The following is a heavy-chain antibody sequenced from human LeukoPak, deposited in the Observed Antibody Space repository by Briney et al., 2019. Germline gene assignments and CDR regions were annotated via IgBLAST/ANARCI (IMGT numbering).Heavy chain of an antibody. CDR2: ISSSGSTI. Sequence: PGGSLRLPCAASGFTFSSYEMNWVRQAPGKGLEWVSYISSSGSTIYYADSVKGRFTISRDNAKNSLYLQMNSLRAEDTAVYYCARDVHIWLRYGMDVWGQGTTVTVSS. CDR1: GFTFSSYE. V-gene: IGHV3-48*03. CDR3: ARDVHIWLRYGMDV. D-gene: IGHD5-18*01. J-gene: IGHJ6*02.